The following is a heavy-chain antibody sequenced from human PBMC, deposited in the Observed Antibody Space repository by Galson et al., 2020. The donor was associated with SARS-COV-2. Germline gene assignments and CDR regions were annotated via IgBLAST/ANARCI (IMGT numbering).Heavy chain of an antibody. CDR2: TYYRSRWYH. V-gene: IGHV6-1*01. J-gene: IGHJ6*03. CDR1: GDSVSSNSAG. CDR3: VRDSGGWYGYYYYYMNV. Sequence: SQTLSLTCDISGDSVSSNSAGWNWIRQSPSRGLEWLGRTYYRSRWYHDYAVSVEGRITINPDTSKNQFSLQLNSVTPEDTAVYYCVRDSGGWYGYYYYYMNVWGKGTTVTVSS. D-gene: IGHD6-19*01.